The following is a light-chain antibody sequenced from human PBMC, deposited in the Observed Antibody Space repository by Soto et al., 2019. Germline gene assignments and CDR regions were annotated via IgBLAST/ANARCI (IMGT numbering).Light chain of an antibody. V-gene: IGLV2-14*01. CDR1: SSDVDGYNY. CDR2: DVS. Sequence: QSVLTQPASVSGSPGQSITISCTGTSSDVDGYNYVSWYQQHPGKAHKLMIYDVSNRPSGVSNRFSGSKSGNTASLTISGLQAEDEADYYCSSYTSSSTGVFGTGTKVTVL. J-gene: IGLJ1*01. CDR3: SSYTSSSTGV.